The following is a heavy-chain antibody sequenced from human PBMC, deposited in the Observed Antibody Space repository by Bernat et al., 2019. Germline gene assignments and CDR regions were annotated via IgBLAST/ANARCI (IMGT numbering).Heavy chain of an antibody. CDR3: AEPPVGGVNG. V-gene: IGHV3-23*01. CDR1: GFTFSSYA. Sequence: EVQLLESGGGLVQPGGSLRLSCAASGFTFSSYAMSWVRQAPGKGLEWVSAISGSGGSTYYADSVKGRVTNSRDNTKNTLYLQMNSLGAEETAVYYCAEPPVGGVNGWGQGTLVTVSS. D-gene: IGHD3-3*01. J-gene: IGHJ4*02. CDR2: ISGSGGST.